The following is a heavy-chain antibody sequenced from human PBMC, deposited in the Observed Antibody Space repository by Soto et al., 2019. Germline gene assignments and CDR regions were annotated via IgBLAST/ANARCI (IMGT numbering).Heavy chain of an antibody. Sequence: PGGCLRLSCAACGFSFSSYTMSWVRQAPGKTLEWVSTISGSGGATYYADSVKCRFTISRDNSKNTLYLQVNRLIAADTAVYYFANAPSGCIASFGSWGQGTLGTV. CDR1: GFSFSSYT. V-gene: IGHV3-23*01. D-gene: IGHD3-16*01. CDR3: ANAPSGCIASFGS. CDR2: ISGSGGAT. J-gene: IGHJ5*02.